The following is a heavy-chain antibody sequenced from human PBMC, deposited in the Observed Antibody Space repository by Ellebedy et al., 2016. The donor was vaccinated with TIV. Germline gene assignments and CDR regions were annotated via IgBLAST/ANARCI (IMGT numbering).Heavy chain of an antibody. J-gene: IGHJ3*02. D-gene: IGHD1-26*01. V-gene: IGHV1-18*01. Sequence: ASVKVSXKASGYTLTNYGINWVRQAPGQGLEWMGWISAYNGNTNYAQKLQGRVIMTTDTSTSTAYMELRSLRSDDTAVYYCARDYEVGATAGGLDAFDIWGQGTMVTVSS. CDR1: GYTLTNYG. CDR2: ISAYNGNT. CDR3: ARDYEVGATAGGLDAFDI.